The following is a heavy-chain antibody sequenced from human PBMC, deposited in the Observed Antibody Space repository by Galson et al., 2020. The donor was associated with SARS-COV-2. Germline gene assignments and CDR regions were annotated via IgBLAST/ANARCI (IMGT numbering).Heavy chain of an antibody. CDR2: LSSAGSNS. D-gene: IGHD1-26*01. V-gene: IGHV3-30*04. J-gene: IGHJ4*02. Sequence: GGSLRPSRAASGFTLSNHVMPWVRQAPGQGPEWVAVLSSAGSNSFYADSLKGRFTISRDNSKSTLYLQMNSLRAEDTAVYYCARGGEWELPYYFDYWGQGTLVTVSS. CDR1: GFTLSNHV. CDR3: ARGGEWELPYYFDY.